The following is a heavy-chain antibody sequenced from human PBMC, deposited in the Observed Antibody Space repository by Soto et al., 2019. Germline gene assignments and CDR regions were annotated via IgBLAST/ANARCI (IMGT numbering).Heavy chain of an antibody. CDR1: DCFIISSSYY. CDR3: ASQHYYDSSGYYVVY. D-gene: IGHD3-22*01. Sequence: KHSETLSITFTVSDCFIISSSYYWGWIRQPPGKGLGWIGNIHYSGSTYYDSSLKSRVTISVDTSKNQFSLKLSSVTAADTAVYYCASQHYYDSSGYYVVYWGQGTLVTVSS. CDR2: IHYSGST. J-gene: IGHJ4*02. V-gene: IGHV4-39*01.